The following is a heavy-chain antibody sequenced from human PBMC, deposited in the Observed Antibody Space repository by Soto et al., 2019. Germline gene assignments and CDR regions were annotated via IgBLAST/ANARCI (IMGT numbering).Heavy chain of an antibody. CDR2: ISGSGGST. V-gene: IGHV3-23*01. CDR1: GFTFSSYA. CDR3: AKDLHRSSWYRKTGYYYYYMDV. J-gene: IGHJ6*03. Sequence: GGSLRLSCAASGFTFSSYAMSWVRKAPGKGLEWVSAISGSGGSTYYADSVKGRFTISRDNSKNTLYLQMNSLRAEDTAVYYCAKDLHRSSWYRKTGYYYYYMDVWGKGTTVTVSS. D-gene: IGHD6-13*01.